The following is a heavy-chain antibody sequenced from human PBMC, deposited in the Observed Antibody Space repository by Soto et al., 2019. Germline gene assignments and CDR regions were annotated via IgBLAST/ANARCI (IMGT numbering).Heavy chain of an antibody. D-gene: IGHD3-3*01. CDR3: ARAGVSTRTFDY. V-gene: IGHV5-51*01. CDR2: IYPSDSDT. CDR1: GYSFAGYW. J-gene: IGHJ4*02. Sequence: PGDSLKSSCKGSGYSFAGYWIAWVRQMPGKGLESMVIIYPSDSDTRYRPSFLGQVTISADKSIISAYLQWSSLRASDTAMSYCARAGVSTRTFDYWGQGTPVTVSS.